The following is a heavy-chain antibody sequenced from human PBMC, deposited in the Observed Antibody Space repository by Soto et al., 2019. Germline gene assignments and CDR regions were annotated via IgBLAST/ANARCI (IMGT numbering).Heavy chain of an antibody. Sequence: EVQLLESGGGLVQPGGSLRLSCAASGVTFSNYGMNWIRLAPGEGLEWVSTVSPAGSTFYADSVRGRFTISRDNSKSTVDLQMNGLRVDDTAIHYCVRSWAYWGRGTVVTVSS. J-gene: IGHJ4*02. CDR2: VSPAGST. CDR1: GVTFSNYG. V-gene: IGHV3-23*01. D-gene: IGHD6-13*01. CDR3: VRSWAY.